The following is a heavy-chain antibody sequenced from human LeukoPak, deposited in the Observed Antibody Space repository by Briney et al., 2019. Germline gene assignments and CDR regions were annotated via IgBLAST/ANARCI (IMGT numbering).Heavy chain of an antibody. V-gene: IGHV7-4-1*02. D-gene: IGHD2-2*01. J-gene: IGHJ4*02. CDR3: ARVRARCSTGCLLGNY. CDR1: GYTFTQYA. Sequence: ASVKVSCKTSGYTFTQYALNWLRQSPGQGVEGMGWINTNTGNPSYAPGFTGRLVFSLYTSVSTTYLEINSLKAEDTAVYYCARVRARCSTGCLLGNYWGQGTLVTVSS. CDR2: INTNTGNP.